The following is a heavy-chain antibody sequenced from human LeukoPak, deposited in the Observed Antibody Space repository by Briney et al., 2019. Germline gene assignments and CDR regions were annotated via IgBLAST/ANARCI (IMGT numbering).Heavy chain of an antibody. CDR1: GYTFTGYY. D-gene: IGHD3-22*01. CDR2: INPNSGGT. J-gene: IGHJ4*02. V-gene: IGHV1-2*06. Sequence: ASVKVSCKASGYTFTGYYMHWVRQAPGQGLEWMGRINPNSGGTNYAQKFQGRVTMTRDTSISTAYMELSRLRSDDTAVYYCAREGYYYDSSGYYLHYWGQGTLVTVSS. CDR3: AREGYYYDSSGYYLHY.